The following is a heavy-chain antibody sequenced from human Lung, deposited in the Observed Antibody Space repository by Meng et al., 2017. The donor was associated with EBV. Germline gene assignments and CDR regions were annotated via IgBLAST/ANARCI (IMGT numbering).Heavy chain of an antibody. CDR3: ARVSKGGSYRFNP. D-gene: IGHD1-26*01. CDR1: GYTFNTYY. CDR2: INPSGGSS. V-gene: IGHV1-46*02. Sequence: QVRLVLSGGGVQKPGASVRVSCKASGYTFNTYYMHWVRQAPGQGLEWMGVINPSGGSSIYAQRFQGRVTMTSDTSTTTVYMDLSSLRSEDTAVYYCARVSKGGSYRFNPWGQGTLVTVSS. J-gene: IGHJ5*02.